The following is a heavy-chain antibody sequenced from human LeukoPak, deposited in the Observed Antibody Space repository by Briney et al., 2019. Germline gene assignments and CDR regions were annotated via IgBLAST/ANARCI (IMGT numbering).Heavy chain of an antibody. J-gene: IGHJ6*03. V-gene: IGHV4-4*09. CDR3: ARRHHYSYFMDV. CDR1: AGSISSYY. Sequence: PSETLSLTCTVSAGSISSYYWTWIRQPPGKGLEWIGYIFPSGSAYYNPSLKTRVTISLDTSKNQFSLKLTSVTAADTAVYFCARRHHYSYFMDVWGKGITVTVSS. CDR2: IFPSGSA.